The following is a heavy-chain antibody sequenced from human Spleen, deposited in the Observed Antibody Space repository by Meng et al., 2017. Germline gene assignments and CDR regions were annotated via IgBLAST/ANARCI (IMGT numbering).Heavy chain of an antibody. CDR1: GFTFDSYW. D-gene: IGHD5-18*01. J-gene: IGHJ3*02. Sequence: GESLKISCAASGFTFDSYWMSWVRQAPGKGLEWVANIKRDGTEKYYVDSVKGRFTISRDNAKNSLFLQMNSLRAEDTAVYYCARGDYEPFLGYNYGRDAFDICGQGTMVTVSS. V-gene: IGHV3-7*01. CDR2: IKRDGTEK. CDR3: ARGDYEPFLGYNYGRDAFDI.